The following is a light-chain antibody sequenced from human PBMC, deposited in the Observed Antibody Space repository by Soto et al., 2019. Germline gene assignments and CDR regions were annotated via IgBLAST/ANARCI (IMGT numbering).Light chain of an antibody. V-gene: IGKV3-11*01. CDR2: DAS. CDR1: HSVDIY. Sequence: EVVLTQSPDTLSLSPGERATLSCRTSHSVDIYLAWYQQKPGQAPRLLIYDASNRVTGIPTRFSGSGSGTDFTLTISSLEPEDFAVYYCQQRKYWPPLTFGGGTKVAIK. J-gene: IGKJ4*01. CDR3: QQRKYWPPLT.